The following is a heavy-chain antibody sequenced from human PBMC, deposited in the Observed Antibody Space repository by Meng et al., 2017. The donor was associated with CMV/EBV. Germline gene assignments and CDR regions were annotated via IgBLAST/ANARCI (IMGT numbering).Heavy chain of an antibody. CDR3: ARMLAPVYGMDV. J-gene: IGHJ6*02. V-gene: IGHV4-59*01. CDR1: GGSISSYY. D-gene: IGHD2-8*01. Sequence: SETLSLTCTVSGGSISSYYWSWIRQPPGKGLEWIGYIYYSGSTNYNPSLKSRVTISVDTSKNQFSLKLSSVTAADTAVYCCARMLAPVYGMDVWGQGTTVTVSS. CDR2: IYYSGST.